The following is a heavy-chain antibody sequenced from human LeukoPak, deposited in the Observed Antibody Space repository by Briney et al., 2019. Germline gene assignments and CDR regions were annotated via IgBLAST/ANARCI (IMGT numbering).Heavy chain of an antibody. CDR2: INHSGSP. Sequence: SETLSLTCAVYGGSFSGYYWSWIRQPPGKGLEWIGEINHSGSPNYNPSLKSRVTISIDTSKNQFSLKLSPVTAGDTAVYYCARDLSDYYGSGSYRPIDAFDIWGQGTMVTVSS. CDR1: GGSFSGYY. CDR3: ARDLSDYYGSGSYRPIDAFDI. D-gene: IGHD3-10*01. V-gene: IGHV4-34*01. J-gene: IGHJ3*02.